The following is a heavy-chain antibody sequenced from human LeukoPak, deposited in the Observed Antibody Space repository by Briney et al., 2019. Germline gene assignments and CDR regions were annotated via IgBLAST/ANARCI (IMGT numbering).Heavy chain of an antibody. CDR2: IYRSGST. J-gene: IGHJ2*01. Sequence: PGGSLRLSCAASGFTVSSNYMSWIRQAPGKGLEWVSVIYRSGSTHYADSVKDRFIISRDNSKNTLYLQMNSLRAEDTAVYYCARVHWYFDLWGRGTLVTVSS. D-gene: IGHD4/OR15-4a*01. CDR1: GFTVSSNY. V-gene: IGHV3-66*01. CDR3: ARVHWYFDL.